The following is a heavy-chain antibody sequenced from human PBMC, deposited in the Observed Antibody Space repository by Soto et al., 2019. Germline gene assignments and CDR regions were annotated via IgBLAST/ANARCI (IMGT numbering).Heavy chain of an antibody. CDR3: ATSVTMVRGIIPTLFDY. Sequence: PSETLSLTCTVSGGSVSSGSYYWSWIRQPPGKGLEWIGYINYSGSTNYNPSLKSRVTISVDTSTNQFSLRLNSATAADTAVYYCATSVTMVRGIIPTLFDYWGQGTLVTVSS. CDR1: GGSVSSGSYY. V-gene: IGHV4-61*01. D-gene: IGHD3-10*01. CDR2: INYSGST. J-gene: IGHJ4*02.